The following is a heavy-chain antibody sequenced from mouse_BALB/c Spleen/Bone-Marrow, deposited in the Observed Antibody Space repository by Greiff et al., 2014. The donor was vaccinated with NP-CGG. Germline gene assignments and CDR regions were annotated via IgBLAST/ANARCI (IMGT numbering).Heavy chain of an antibody. Sequence: HLVESGPELVKPGTSVKMSCKASGYTFTSYVMHWVKQKPGQGLEWIGYINPYNDGIKYNEKFKGKATLTSDKSSSTAYMELSSLTSEDSAVYLCGRDYYGSASFAYWGQGTLVTVSA. CDR1: GYTFTSYV. V-gene: IGHV1-14*01. J-gene: IGHJ3*01. CDR2: INPYNDGI. CDR3: GRDYYGSASFAY. D-gene: IGHD1-1*01.